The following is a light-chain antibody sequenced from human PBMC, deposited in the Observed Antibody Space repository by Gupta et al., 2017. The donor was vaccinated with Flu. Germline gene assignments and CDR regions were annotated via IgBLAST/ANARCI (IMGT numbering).Light chain of an antibody. V-gene: IGKV1-5*03. J-gene: IGKJ4*01. CDR1: QSISTY. Sequence: DIQMTQSPSTLSASVGDRVTITCRASQSISTYLAWYQQKPGKAPNPLIYKASNLQTGVPSRFSGSGSGTEFTLTISSLQPDDFATYYCRQQSSSPLTFGEGTKFDIK. CDR2: KAS. CDR3: RQQSSSPLT.